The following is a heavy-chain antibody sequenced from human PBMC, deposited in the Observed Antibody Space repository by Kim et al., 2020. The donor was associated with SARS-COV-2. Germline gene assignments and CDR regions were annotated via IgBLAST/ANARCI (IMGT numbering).Heavy chain of an antibody. Sequence: SETLSLTCTVSGGSIRTYYWSWIRQPPGKGLEWIGYIYYSGSTNYNPSLKSRVTISVDTSKNQFSLKLSSVTAADTAVYYCARGLEGYTSGWYSDYWGQGTLVTVSS. CDR1: GGSIRTYY. V-gene: IGHV4-59*01. J-gene: IGHJ4*02. CDR2: IYYSGST. D-gene: IGHD6-19*01. CDR3: ARGLEGYTSGWYSDY.